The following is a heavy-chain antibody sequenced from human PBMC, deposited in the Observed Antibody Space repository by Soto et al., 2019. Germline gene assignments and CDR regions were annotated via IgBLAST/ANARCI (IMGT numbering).Heavy chain of an antibody. J-gene: IGHJ6*02. D-gene: IGHD3-10*01. V-gene: IGHV4-31*03. Sequence: SETLALTFTVSGGSISSYCNYWSWIRQHPGKGLEWIGYIYYSGSTNYNPSLKSRVTISVDTSKNQFSLKLNSVTAADTAVYYCARARMVRGIIYYYGMDVWGQGTTVTVSS. CDR1: GGSISSYCNY. CDR3: ARARMVRGIIYYYGMDV. CDR2: IYYSGST.